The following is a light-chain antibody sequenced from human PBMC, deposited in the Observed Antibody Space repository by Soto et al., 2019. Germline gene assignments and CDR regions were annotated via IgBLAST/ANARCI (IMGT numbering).Light chain of an antibody. J-gene: IGKJ2*01. V-gene: IGKV3-20*01. CDR1: QSVSNFY. Sequence: EIVLTQSPGTLSLSPGERVTLSCRASQSVSNFYLAWYQQKPGQPPRLLIYGTSSMATGIPDRFSGSGSGTDFTLTISSLEPEDFAVYFCQQYGSTAPFTFGQGTKLEIK. CDR3: QQYGSTAPFT. CDR2: GTS.